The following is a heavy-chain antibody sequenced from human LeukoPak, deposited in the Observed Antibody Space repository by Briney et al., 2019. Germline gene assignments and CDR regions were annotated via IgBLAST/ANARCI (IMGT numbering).Heavy chain of an antibody. J-gene: IGHJ3*02. Sequence: GRSLRLSCAASGFTFSSYAIHWVRQAPGKGLEWVAVISYDGSNKYYADSVKGRFTISRDNSKNTLYLQMNSLRAEDTAVYYCATNIAVAAIGYAFDIWGQGTMVTVSS. V-gene: IGHV3-30-3*01. CDR2: ISYDGSNK. D-gene: IGHD6-19*01. CDR3: ATNIAVAAIGYAFDI. CDR1: GFTFSSYA.